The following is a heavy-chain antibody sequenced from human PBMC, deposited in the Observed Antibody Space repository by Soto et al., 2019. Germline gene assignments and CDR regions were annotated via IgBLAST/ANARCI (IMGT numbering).Heavy chain of an antibody. CDR3: ARGSRFDYDVWSGYYIRFKYFAS. CDR2: MNPNSGNT. CDR1: GYTFTNYD. V-gene: IGHV1-8*01. D-gene: IGHD3-3*01. J-gene: IGHJ4*02. Sequence: ASVKVSCKASGYTFTNYDINWVRQATGQGLECMGWMNPNSGNTGYAQKFQGRVTMTRNTSISTAYMELSSLRSEDTAVYYCARGSRFDYDVWSGYYIRFKYFASWGQGTLAIVSS.